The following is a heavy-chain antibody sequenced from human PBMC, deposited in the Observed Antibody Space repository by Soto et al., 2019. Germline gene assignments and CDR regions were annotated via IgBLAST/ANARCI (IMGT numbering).Heavy chain of an antibody. J-gene: IGHJ6*02. CDR1: GFTFSNYA. CDR2: VSYDGSDK. V-gene: IGHV3-30*04. CDR3: SRDVGSRGAAASNYSQYGMDV. D-gene: IGHD4-4*01. Sequence: GGSRRLSCSASGFTFSNYAMHWVRQAPGKGLEWVALVSYDGSDKYYADSVKGRFTVSRDNSTNTLYLQMNSLRPEDTAVYFYSRDVGSRGAAASNYSQYGMDVWGQG.